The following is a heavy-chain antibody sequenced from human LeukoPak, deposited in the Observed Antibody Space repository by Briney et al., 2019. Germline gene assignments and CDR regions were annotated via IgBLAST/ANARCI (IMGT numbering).Heavy chain of an antibody. J-gene: IGHJ4*02. Sequence: SVKVSCKASGGTFSSYAISWVRQAPGQGLEWMGGIIPIFGTANYAQKFQGRVTVTADESTSTAYMELSSLRSEDTAVYYCATGNYYDFWSGYRYFDYWGQGTLVTVSS. CDR2: IIPIFGTA. CDR3: ATGNYYDFWSGYRYFDY. CDR1: GGTFSSYA. D-gene: IGHD3-3*01. V-gene: IGHV1-69*01.